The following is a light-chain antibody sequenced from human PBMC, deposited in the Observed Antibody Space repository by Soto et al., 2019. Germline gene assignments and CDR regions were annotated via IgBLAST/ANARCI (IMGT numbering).Light chain of an antibody. CDR3: QLYGSSPPRYT. CDR1: QSVSSNY. V-gene: IGKV3-20*01. J-gene: IGKJ2*01. Sequence: EIVLTQSPGTLYLSQGERATLSCRASQSVSSNYLAWYQQKRGQAPRLLIYAASARATGIPDRFSGSGSGTDFTLTISRLETEDFAVYFCQLYGSSPPRYTFAQVTKLEIK. CDR2: AAS.